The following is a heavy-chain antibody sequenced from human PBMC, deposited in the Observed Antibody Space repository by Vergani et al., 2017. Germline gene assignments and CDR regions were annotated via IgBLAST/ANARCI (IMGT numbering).Heavy chain of an antibody. CDR1: GFTFSSYG. CDR3: ARARAVAGPYFDY. CDR2: ISYDGSNK. Sequence: QVQLVESGGGVVQPGRSLRLSCAASGFTFSSYGMHWVRQAPGKGLEWVAVISYDGSNKYCADSVKGRFTISRDNSKNTLYLQMNSLRVEDTAVYYCARARAVAGPYFDYWGQGTLVTVSS. V-gene: IGHV3-30*03. D-gene: IGHD6-19*01. J-gene: IGHJ4*02.